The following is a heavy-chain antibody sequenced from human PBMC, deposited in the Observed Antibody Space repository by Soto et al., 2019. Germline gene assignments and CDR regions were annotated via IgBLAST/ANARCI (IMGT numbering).Heavy chain of an antibody. CDR1: GFTFSPYW. Sequence: EVQLAESGGGLVQPGGSLRLSCAASGFTFSPYWMHWVRQAPGKGLVWVSRINPDGSSTDYADSVKGRFTISRDNAKNTLYLQMNILRAEDTAVYYCGRCCSDSPRGMDVWGQGTTVTVSS. D-gene: IGHD6-19*01. J-gene: IGHJ6*02. V-gene: IGHV3-74*01. CDR3: GRCCSDSPRGMDV. CDR2: INPDGSST.